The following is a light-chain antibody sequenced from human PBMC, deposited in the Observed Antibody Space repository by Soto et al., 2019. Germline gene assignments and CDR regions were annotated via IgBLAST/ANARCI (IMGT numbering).Light chain of an antibody. J-gene: IGKJ1*01. Sequence: DIQMTQSPSSLSASVGDRVTITCRASQGISNYLAWYQQKPGTVPKLLISAASTLQTGVPSRFSGGGSGTDFTLTISSLQAEDVAVYYCQQYYTTPWTFGQGTKVEIK. CDR3: QQYYTTPWT. CDR1: QGISNY. CDR2: AAS. V-gene: IGKV1-27*01.